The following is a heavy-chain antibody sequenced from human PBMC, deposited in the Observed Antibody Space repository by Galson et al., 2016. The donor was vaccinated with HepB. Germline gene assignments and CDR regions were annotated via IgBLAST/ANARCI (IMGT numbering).Heavy chain of an antibody. Sequence: SLRLSCAASGFKFDDYAMHWVRQAPGEGLEWVSGVNWNSGNIAYADSVKGRFTISRDNAKNSLYLQMNSLRPEDAALYYWAKDVAVWFVPPSLDSWGQGTLVTVSS. CDR1: GFKFDDYA. D-gene: IGHD2-21*01. CDR2: VNWNSGNI. V-gene: IGHV3-9*01. CDR3: AKDVAVWFVPPSLDS. J-gene: IGHJ4*02.